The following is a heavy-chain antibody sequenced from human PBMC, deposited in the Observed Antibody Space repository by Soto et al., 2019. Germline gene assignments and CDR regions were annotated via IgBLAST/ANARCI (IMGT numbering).Heavy chain of an antibody. CDR1: GYTFTDYY. D-gene: IGHD3-22*01. CDR3: ARDWYYFDSSGYSKPVYYYYYGLDV. CDR2: INPNTGGT. V-gene: IGHV1-2*02. J-gene: IGHJ6*02. Sequence: ASVKVSCKASGYTFTDYYMHWVRQAPGQGLEWMGWINPNTGGTKYAQKFQGRVTMTRDTSISTAYMELSSLRSDDTAVYYCARDWYYFDSSGYSKPVYYYYYGLDVWGQGTTVTVS.